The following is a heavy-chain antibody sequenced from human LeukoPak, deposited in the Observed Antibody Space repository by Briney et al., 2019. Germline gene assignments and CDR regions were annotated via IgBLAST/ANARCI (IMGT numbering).Heavy chain of an antibody. J-gene: IGHJ4*02. CDR1: GFTFSSYW. V-gene: IGHV3-7*01. D-gene: IGHD5-12*01. Sequence: PGGSLRLSCAASGFTFSSYWMSWVRQAPGKGLEWVANIKQDGSEEYYVDSVKGRFTISRDNAKNSLYLQMNSLRAEDTAVYYCARALLVATVKYYFDYWGQGTLVTVSS. CDR2: IKQDGSEE. CDR3: ARALLVATVKYYFDY.